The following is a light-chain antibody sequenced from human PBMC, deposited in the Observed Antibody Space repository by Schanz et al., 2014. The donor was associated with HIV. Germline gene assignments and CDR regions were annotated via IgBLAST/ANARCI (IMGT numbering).Light chain of an antibody. Sequence: QSALTQPPSVSGSPGQSVTISCTGTSSDVGSYNRVSWYQQPPGTAPKLMIYEVSNRPSGVPNRFSGSKSGTSASLAITGLQAEDEADYYCQSFDSSLSAVVFGGGTKLTVL. V-gene: IGLV2-18*02. CDR1: SSDVGSYNR. J-gene: IGLJ2*01. CDR2: EVS. CDR3: QSFDSSLSAVV.